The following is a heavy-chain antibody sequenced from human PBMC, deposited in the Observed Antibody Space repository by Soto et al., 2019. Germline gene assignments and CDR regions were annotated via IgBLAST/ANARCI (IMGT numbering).Heavy chain of an antibody. CDR2: INTYNGNT. CDR3: AREPAAGDWFDP. CDR1: GYTFTSYG. Sequence: QVQLVQSGAEVKKPGASVKVSCKASGYTFTSYGITWVRQAPGQGLEWMGWINTYNGNTNYAQKLQGRVTMSTDTSTSTAYMELRSLRSDDTAVYYCAREPAAGDWFDPWGQGTLVTVSS. D-gene: IGHD6-13*01. V-gene: IGHV1-18*01. J-gene: IGHJ5*02.